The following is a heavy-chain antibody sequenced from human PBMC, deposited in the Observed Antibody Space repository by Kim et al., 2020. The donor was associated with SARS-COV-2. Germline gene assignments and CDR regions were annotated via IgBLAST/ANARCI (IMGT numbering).Heavy chain of an antibody. D-gene: IGHD2-2*01. CDR3: ARDWSSTSCRYFMEV. Sequence: DSGKGRITIASDNSKTTMSLKMNSLRAEDTAVYYCARDWSSTSCRYFMEVWGQGTTVTVSS. V-gene: IGHV3-30*07. J-gene: IGHJ6*02.